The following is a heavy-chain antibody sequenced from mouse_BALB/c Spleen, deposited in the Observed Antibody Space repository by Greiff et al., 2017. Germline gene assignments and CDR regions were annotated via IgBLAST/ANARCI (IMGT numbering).Heavy chain of an antibody. Sequence: QVQLKESGPGLVAPSQSLSITCTVSGFSLTSYGVHWVRQPPGKGLEWLGVIWAGGSTNYNSALMSRLSISKDNSKSQVFLKMNSLQTDDTAMYYCAIYYGSSYWFAYWGQGTLVTVSA. V-gene: IGHV2-9*02. J-gene: IGHJ3*01. CDR1: GFSLTSYG. D-gene: IGHD1-1*01. CDR3: AIYYGSSYWFAY. CDR2: IWAGGST.